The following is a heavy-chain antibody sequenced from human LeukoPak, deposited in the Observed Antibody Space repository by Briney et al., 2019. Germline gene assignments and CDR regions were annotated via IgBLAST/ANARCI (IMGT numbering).Heavy chain of an antibody. Sequence: KPSETLSLTCTVSGGSISSYYWSWIRQPPGKGLEWIGSIYHSGSTYYNPSLKSRVTISVDTSKNQFSLKLSSVTAADTAVYYCARHLDTAMVPFDYWGQGTLVTVSS. CDR3: ARHLDTAMVPFDY. CDR1: GGSISSYY. D-gene: IGHD5-18*01. J-gene: IGHJ4*02. V-gene: IGHV4-59*08. CDR2: IYHSGST.